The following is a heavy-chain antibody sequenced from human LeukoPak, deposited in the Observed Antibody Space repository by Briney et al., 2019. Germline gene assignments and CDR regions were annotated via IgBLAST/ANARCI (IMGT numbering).Heavy chain of an antibody. J-gene: IGHJ1*01. CDR1: GYTLTELS. V-gene: IGHV1-24*01. CDR2: FDPEDGET. D-gene: IGHD2-2*01. Sequence: GASVKVSCKVSGYTLTELSMHWVRQAPGKGLEWMGGFDPEDGETIYAQKFQGRVTMTEDTSTDTAYMELSSLRSEVTAVYYCATDPEGYCSSTSCPLPQHWGQGTLVTVSS. CDR3: ATDPEGYCSSTSCPLPQH.